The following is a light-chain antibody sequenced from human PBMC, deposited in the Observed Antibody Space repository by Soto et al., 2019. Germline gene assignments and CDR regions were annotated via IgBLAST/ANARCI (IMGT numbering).Light chain of an antibody. V-gene: IGKV3-15*01. J-gene: IGKJ1*01. CDR2: GAS. CDR3: QQRTKWPPSWT. Sequence: EIVMTQSPATLSLSPGERATLSCRASQSVGKYLVWYQQKPGQAPRLLIYGASTRATGVPARFSGSRSGTEFTLTINSLQSEDFAVYYCQQRTKWPPSWTFGQGTKVDIK. CDR1: QSVGKY.